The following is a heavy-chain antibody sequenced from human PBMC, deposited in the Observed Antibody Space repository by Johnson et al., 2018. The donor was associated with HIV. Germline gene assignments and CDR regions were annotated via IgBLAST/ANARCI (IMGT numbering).Heavy chain of an antibody. Sequence: VQLVESGGGLVQPGGSLRLSCAASGFTFSSYWMHWVRQAPGKGLVWVSRINSDGSSTSYADSVKGRFTISRDNAKNTLYLQMNSLRAEDTAVYYGARVTYYYESSGLTGRAFDIWGQGTMVTVSS. CDR1: GFTFSSYW. J-gene: IGHJ3*02. CDR3: ARVTYYYESSGLTGRAFDI. V-gene: IGHV3-74*01. D-gene: IGHD3-22*01. CDR2: INSDGSST.